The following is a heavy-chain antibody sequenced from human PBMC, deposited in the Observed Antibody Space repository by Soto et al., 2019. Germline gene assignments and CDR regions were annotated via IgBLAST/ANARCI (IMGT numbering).Heavy chain of an antibody. V-gene: IGHV4-61*08. Sequence: SETLSLTCTVSGASVSSGASHWTWIRQSPGKGLEWIGYIYHNATADCNPSLKSRVSISVATSKNQFSLKLTSATTADTAVYYCARDLGGAIDYWGQGTLVTVSS. CDR3: ARDLGGAIDY. CDR2: IYHNATA. J-gene: IGHJ4*02. D-gene: IGHD3-16*02. CDR1: GASVSSGASH.